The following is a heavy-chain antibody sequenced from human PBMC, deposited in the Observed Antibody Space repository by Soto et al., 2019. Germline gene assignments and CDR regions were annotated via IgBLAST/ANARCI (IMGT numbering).Heavy chain of an antibody. CDR3: ARAGRYSYGSPNFDY. J-gene: IGHJ4*02. D-gene: IGHD5-18*01. V-gene: IGHV4-34*01. CDR2: INHSGST. CDR1: GGSFSGYY. Sequence: XGTLSLTCAVYGGSFSGYYWSWIRQPPGKGLEWIGEINHSGSTNYNPSLKSRVTISVDTSKNQFSLKLSSVTAADTAVYYCARAGRYSYGSPNFDYWGQGTLVTVSS.